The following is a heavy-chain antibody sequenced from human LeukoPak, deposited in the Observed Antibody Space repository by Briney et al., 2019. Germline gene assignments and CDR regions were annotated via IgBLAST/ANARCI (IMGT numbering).Heavy chain of an antibody. Sequence: PGGSLRLSCAASGFTFSSYAMHWVRQAPGKGLEWVAVTSYDGSNKYYADSVKGRFTFSRDNSKNTLYLQMNSLRAEDTAVYYCAKEYCSNSVCHSLDYWGQGTLVTVSS. CDR1: GFTFSSYA. D-gene: IGHD2-8*01. V-gene: IGHV3-30*04. CDR3: AKEYCSNSVCHSLDY. J-gene: IGHJ4*02. CDR2: TSYDGSNK.